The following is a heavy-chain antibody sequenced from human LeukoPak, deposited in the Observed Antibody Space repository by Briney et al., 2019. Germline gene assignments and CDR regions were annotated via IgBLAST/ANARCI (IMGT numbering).Heavy chain of an antibody. V-gene: IGHV4-34*01. D-gene: IGHD3-22*01. J-gene: IGHJ4*02. CDR3: SRQVVGNDY. Sequence: SETLSLTCAVYGESSFRNYYWSWIRQTPGGALEWIGEINHSGYTNYNPSLKSRVTLSIDTSKNQFSLRLNSVTAADTAVYYCSRQVVGNDYWGQGTLVTVSS. CDR2: INHSGYT. CDR1: GESSFRNYY.